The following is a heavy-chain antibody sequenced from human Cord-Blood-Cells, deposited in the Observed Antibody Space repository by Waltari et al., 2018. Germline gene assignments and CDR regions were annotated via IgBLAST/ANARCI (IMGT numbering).Heavy chain of an antibody. D-gene: IGHD2-15*01. J-gene: IGHJ4*02. CDR2: INPNSGGT. CDR1: GYPFTCYH. V-gene: IGHV1-2*02. CDR3: ARLSYCSGGSCYDDY. Sequence: QVQLVKSGAEVKKPGASVKVSRQASGYPFTCYHMHWVRTAPGQGLEWMGWINPNSGGTNYAQKFQGRVTMTRDTSISTAYMELSRLRSDDTAVYYCARLSYCSGGSCYDDYWGQGTLVTVSS.